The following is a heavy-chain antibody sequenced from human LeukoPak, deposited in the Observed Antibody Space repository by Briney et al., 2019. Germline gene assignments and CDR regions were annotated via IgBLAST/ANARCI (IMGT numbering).Heavy chain of an antibody. Sequence: PSETLSLTCIVSGGSISSYYWSWIRQPPGKGLEGIGYIYYTGSTNYNPSLKSRVTLSVDTSKNQLSLKLRSVTAADTAVYYCARQDSGTYLNPLDIWGQGTVVTVSS. J-gene: IGHJ3*02. V-gene: IGHV4-59*08. CDR2: IYYTGST. CDR1: GGSISSYY. CDR3: ARQDSGTYLNPLDI. D-gene: IGHD1-26*01.